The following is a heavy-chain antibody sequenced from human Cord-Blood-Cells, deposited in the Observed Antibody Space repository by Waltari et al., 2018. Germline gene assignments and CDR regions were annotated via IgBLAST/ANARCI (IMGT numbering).Heavy chain of an antibody. J-gene: IGHJ3*02. D-gene: IGHD5-18*01. CDR3: ARISRDTAMADAFDI. V-gene: IGHV1-69*09. Sequence: QVQLVQSGAEVKKPGSSVTVSCKASGGTFSSYAISWVRQAPGQGLEWMGRIIPILGIANYAQKFQGRVTITADKSTSTAYMELSSLRSEDTAVYYCARISRDTAMADAFDIWGQGTMVTVSS. CDR2: IIPILGIA. CDR1: GGTFSSYA.